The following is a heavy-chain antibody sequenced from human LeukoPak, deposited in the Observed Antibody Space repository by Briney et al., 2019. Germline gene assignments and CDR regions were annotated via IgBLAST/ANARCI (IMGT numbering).Heavy chain of an antibody. CDR2: IYTSGST. V-gene: IGHV4-61*02. J-gene: IGHJ5*02. CDR1: GGSISSGSYS. D-gene: IGHD5-18*01. Sequence: PSETLSLTCTVSGGSISSGSYSWSWIRQPAGKGLEWIGRIYTSGSTNYNPSLKSRLTISVDTSKNQFSLKLSSVTAADTAVYYCATEARGYSYGPNHWGQGTLVPVSS. CDR3: ATEARGYSYGPNH.